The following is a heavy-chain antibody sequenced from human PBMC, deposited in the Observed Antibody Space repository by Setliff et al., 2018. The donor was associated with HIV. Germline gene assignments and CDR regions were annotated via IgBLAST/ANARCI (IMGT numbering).Heavy chain of an antibody. CDR1: GFTFSSSV. CDR2: IVVGSGNS. CDR3: TAAPSPAAPGN. J-gene: IGHJ4*02. Sequence: SVKVSCKASGFTFSSSVIQWVRQARGQRLEWIGWIVVGSGNSYHAQKFQERVTISRDMSTSTAYMELSGLRSEDTAVYYCTAAPSPAAPGNWGQGTLVTVSS. V-gene: IGHV1-58*02. D-gene: IGHD6-25*01.